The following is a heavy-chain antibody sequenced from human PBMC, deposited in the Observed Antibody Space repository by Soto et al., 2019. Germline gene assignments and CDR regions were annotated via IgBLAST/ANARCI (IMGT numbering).Heavy chain of an antibody. Sequence: SVKVSCKASGGTFSSYAISWVRQAPGQGLEWMGGIIPIFGTANYAQKFQGRVTITADKSTSTAYMELSSLRSEDTAVYYCARDFFGFQYYFDYWGQGTLVTVSS. D-gene: IGHD3-3*01. CDR3: ARDFFGFQYYFDY. J-gene: IGHJ4*02. CDR2: IIPIFGTA. V-gene: IGHV1-69*06. CDR1: GGTFSSYA.